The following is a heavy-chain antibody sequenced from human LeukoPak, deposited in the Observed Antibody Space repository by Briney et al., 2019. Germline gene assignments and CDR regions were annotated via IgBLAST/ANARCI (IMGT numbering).Heavy chain of an antibody. CDR1: AFTFSSYA. CDR2: ISGSGGTT. J-gene: IGHJ4*02. D-gene: IGHD1-26*01. Sequence: GGSLRLSCAASAFTFSSYAMGWVRQAPGKGLEWVSGISGSGGTTYYADSVKGRFTISRDNSKNTLYLQMNSLRAEDTAVYYCAKNRSGSYFYWGQGTLVTVSS. CDR3: AKNRSGSYFY. V-gene: IGHV3-23*01.